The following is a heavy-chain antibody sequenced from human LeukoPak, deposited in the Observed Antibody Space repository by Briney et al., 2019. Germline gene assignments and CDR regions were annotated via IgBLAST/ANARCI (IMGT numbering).Heavy chain of an antibody. D-gene: IGHD4-17*01. CDR1: GYTFTSYY. CDR2: INPSGGST. J-gene: IGHJ4*02. Sequence: ASVKVSCKASGYTFTSYYMHWVRQTPGQGLEWMGIINPSGGSTSYAQKFQGRVTMTRDTSISTAYMELSRLRSDDTAVYYCARDFSTVPHTWGYWGQGTLVTVSS. V-gene: IGHV1-46*01. CDR3: ARDFSTVPHTWGY.